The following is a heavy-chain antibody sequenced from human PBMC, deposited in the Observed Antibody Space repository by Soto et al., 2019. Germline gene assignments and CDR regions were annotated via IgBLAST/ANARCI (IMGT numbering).Heavy chain of an antibody. CDR1: EGNFIGHA. D-gene: IGHD6-19*01. CDR3: AKIFGIAVAAAFDY. V-gene: IGHV3-23*01. Sequence: HSKTASEGNFIGHAISCVIQTTGKGLEWVSAISGSGGSTYYADSVKGRFTISRDNSKNTLYLQMNSLRAEDTVVYYCAKIFGIAVAAAFDYWGQGILVTVS. J-gene: IGHJ4*02. CDR2: ISGSGGST.